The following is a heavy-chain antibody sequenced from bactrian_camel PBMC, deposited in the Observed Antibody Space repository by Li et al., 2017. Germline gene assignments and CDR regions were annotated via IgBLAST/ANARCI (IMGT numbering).Heavy chain of an antibody. CDR2: ISTQGGTI. Sequence: HVQLVESGGGSVQAGSSLKLSCAAASVNTWSGLHMAWFRQAPGKEREGVAYISTQGGTISYTDSVKGRFTISQDNSKNTVSLQMNDLKPEDTAMYYCAADHGSGPGDVRCPDEFGYWGQGTQVTVS. CDR3: AADHGSGPGDVRCPDEFGY. CDR1: VNTWSGLH. J-gene: IGHJ6*01. D-gene: IGHD6*01. V-gene: IGHV3-3*01.